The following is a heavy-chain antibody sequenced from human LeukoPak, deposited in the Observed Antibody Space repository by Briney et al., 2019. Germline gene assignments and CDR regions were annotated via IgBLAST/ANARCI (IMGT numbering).Heavy chain of an antibody. Sequence: SETLSLTYTVSGASISSHYWSWIRQPPGKGLEWIGYIYDSGTTNYNPSLKSRVTISVDTSKKQLSLKLSSVTAADTAVYYCARLLYGGYTYDYWGQGILVTVSS. D-gene: IGHD5-12*01. CDR1: GASISSHY. CDR2: IYDSGTT. J-gene: IGHJ4*01. V-gene: IGHV4-59*08. CDR3: ARLLYGGYTYDY.